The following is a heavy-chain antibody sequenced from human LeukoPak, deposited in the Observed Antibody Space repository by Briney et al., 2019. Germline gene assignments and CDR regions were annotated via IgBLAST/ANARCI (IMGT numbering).Heavy chain of an antibody. D-gene: IGHD6-13*01. CDR3: AREDSSSWPYYYYYMDV. Sequence: SETLSLTCTVSGYSISSGYYWGWIRQPPGKGLEWIGSIYHSGSTYYNPSLKSRVTISVDTSKNQFSPKLSSVTAADTAVYYCAREDSSSWPYYYYYMDVWGKGTTVTVSS. CDR1: GYSISSGYY. CDR2: IYHSGST. J-gene: IGHJ6*03. V-gene: IGHV4-38-2*02.